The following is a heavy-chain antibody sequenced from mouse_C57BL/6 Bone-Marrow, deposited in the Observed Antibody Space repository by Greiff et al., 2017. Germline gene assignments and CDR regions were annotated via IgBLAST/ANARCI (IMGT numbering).Heavy chain of an antibody. J-gene: IGHJ3*01. CDR3: ARDGPGGAY. Sequence: VQLQQSGAELARPGASVKLSCKASGYTFTSYGISWVKQRTGQGLEWIGEIYPRSGNTYYNEKFKGKATLPADKSSSTAYMELRSLTSEDSAVYFCARDGPGGAYWGQGTLVTVSA. CDR1: GYTFTSYG. CDR2: IYPRSGNT. V-gene: IGHV1-81*01. D-gene: IGHD1-2*01.